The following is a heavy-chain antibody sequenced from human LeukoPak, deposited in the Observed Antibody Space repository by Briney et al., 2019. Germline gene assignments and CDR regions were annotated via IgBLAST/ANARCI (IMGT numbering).Heavy chain of an antibody. Sequence: GGSLRLSCAASGFTFSNYAMSWVRQAPGKGLEWGSTISGSGGNTYYADSVKGRFTISRDNTKNTLYLQMNSLRAEDTAVYYCAKDQLGLLWFGEFIDYWGQGTLVTVSS. D-gene: IGHD3-10*01. J-gene: IGHJ4*02. CDR3: AKDQLGLLWFGEFIDY. CDR2: ISGSGGNT. CDR1: GFTFSNYA. V-gene: IGHV3-23*01.